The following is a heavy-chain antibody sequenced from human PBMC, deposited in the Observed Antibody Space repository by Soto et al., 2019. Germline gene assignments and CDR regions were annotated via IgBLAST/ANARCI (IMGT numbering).Heavy chain of an antibody. V-gene: IGHV3-15*01. J-gene: IGHJ5*02. CDR2: IKSKTEDGTT. Sequence: SLGLSCAASGLPFSNPWMSWVRQAPGKGLEWVGRIKSKTEDGTTDYAAPVKGRFTISRDDSKNTLYLQMNSLKTEDTAVYYCTTDVMSTFGGVFVPNWFDPWGQGTLVTVSS. CDR1: GLPFSNPW. D-gene: IGHD3-16*02. CDR3: TTDVMSTFGGVFVPNWFDP.